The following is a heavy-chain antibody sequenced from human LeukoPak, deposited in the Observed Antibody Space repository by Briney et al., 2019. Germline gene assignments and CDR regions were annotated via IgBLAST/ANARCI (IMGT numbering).Heavy chain of an antibody. D-gene: IGHD2-2*01. CDR2: IYYRGST. J-gene: IGHJ4*02. CDR3: ARVPGARGRTFDY. Sequence: SETLSLTCTVSGGFISSSSYYWGWIRQPPGKGLEWIGNIYYRGSTYYNPSLKSRVTISVDTSKNQFSLKLSSVTAADTAVYYCARVPGARGRTFDYWGQGTLVTVSS. CDR1: GGFISSSSYY. V-gene: IGHV4-39*01.